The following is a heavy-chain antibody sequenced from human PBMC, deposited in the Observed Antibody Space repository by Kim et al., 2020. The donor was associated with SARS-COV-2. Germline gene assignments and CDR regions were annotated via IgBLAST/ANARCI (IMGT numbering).Heavy chain of an antibody. CDR1: GFTFSNYW. D-gene: IGHD3-3*02. J-gene: IGHJ3*02. V-gene: IGHV3-74*01. Sequence: GGSLRLSCVVSGFTFSNYWMHWVRQAPGKGLVWVARTDTDGRITNYADFVEGRFTISRDNARDTLYLQLNSLRVEDTAVYYCAKDLSGRQDMWGQGTMVT. CDR3: AKDLSGRQDM. CDR2: TDTDGRIT.